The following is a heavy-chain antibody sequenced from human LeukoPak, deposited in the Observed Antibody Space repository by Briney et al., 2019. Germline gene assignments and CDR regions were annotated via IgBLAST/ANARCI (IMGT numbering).Heavy chain of an antibody. CDR3: ARGLIAAADSPQGGNWFDP. J-gene: IGHJ5*02. Sequence: ASVKVSCKASGYTFTSYYMHWVRQAPGQGLEWMGIINPSGGSTSYAQKFQGRVTMTRDTSTSTVYMELSSLRSEDTAVYYCARGLIAAADSPQGGNWFDPWGQGTLVTVSS. CDR2: INPSGGST. V-gene: IGHV1-46*01. CDR1: GYTFTSYY. D-gene: IGHD6-13*01.